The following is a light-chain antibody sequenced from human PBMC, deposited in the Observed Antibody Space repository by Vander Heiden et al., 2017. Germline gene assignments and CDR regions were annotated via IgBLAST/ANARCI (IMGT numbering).Light chain of an antibody. J-gene: IGLJ3*02. Sequence: QSALTQPPSVSGAPGQGVTITCTGISSNSGKGYDVHWYQQRPGTAPKLLIYDNNNRPSGVPARFSGSKSGTSVSLAITGLQAEDEADYYCQAYDSRVSGWVFGGGTRLTVL. CDR3: QAYDSRVSGWV. CDR2: DNN. V-gene: IGLV1-40*01. CDR1: SSNSGKGYD.